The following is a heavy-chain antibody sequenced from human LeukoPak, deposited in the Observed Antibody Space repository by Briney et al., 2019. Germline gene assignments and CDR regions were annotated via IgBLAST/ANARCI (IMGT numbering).Heavy chain of an antibody. Sequence: GGSLRLSCAASGFTFSSYWMHWVRQAPGKGLVWVSRINSDGSSTSYADSVKGRFTISRDNAKNTLYLQMNSLRGEDTAVYYCARSSGYYVYDYWGQGTLVTVSS. CDR1: GFTFSSYW. CDR3: ARSSGYYVYDY. CDR2: INSDGSST. J-gene: IGHJ4*02. D-gene: IGHD3-3*01. V-gene: IGHV3-74*01.